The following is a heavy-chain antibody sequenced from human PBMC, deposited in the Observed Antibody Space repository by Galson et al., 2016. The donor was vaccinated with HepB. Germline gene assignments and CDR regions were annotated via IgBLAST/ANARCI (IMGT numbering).Heavy chain of an antibody. Sequence: QSGAEVKKPGESLKISCKGSGYNFANMWIGWVRQVPGKGLEWMGLIYPGDSHTKYNPSFQGQVTISADMSISTAYLQWTGLKASDTAIYYCARSPTYYDFKYYFDSWGQGTLVTVSS. D-gene: IGHD3-3*01. CDR1: GYNFANMW. CDR2: IYPGDSHT. J-gene: IGHJ4*02. V-gene: IGHV5-51*01. CDR3: ARSPTYYDFKYYFDS.